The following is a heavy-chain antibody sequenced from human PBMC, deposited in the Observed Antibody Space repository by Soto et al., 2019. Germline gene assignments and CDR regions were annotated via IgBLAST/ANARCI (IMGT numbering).Heavy chain of an antibody. CDR3: ARAPIQYYYDSSGSSRGMDV. J-gene: IGHJ6*02. D-gene: IGHD3-22*01. CDR2: IYYSGST. Sequence: LSLTCTVSGGSISSGDYYWSWIRQPPGKGLEWIGYIYYSGSTYYNPSLKSRVTISVDTSKNQFSLKLSSVTAADTAVYYCARAPIQYYYDSSGSSRGMDVWGQGTTVTVSS. CDR1: GGSISSGDYY. V-gene: IGHV4-30-4*01.